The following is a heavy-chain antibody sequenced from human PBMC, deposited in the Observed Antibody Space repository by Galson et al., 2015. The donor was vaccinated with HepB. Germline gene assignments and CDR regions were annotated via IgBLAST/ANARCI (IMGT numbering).Heavy chain of an antibody. CDR3: AKKLVGTAYYFDY. Sequence: SLRLSCAASGFTFSSYAMTWVRQAPGRGLEWVSAISSSGSNTYYADSVKGRFTISRDSSKNTLYLQMNSLSAEDTAVYYCAKKLVGTAYYFDYWGQGTLVTVSS. CDR1: GFTFSSYA. J-gene: IGHJ4*02. D-gene: IGHD1-26*01. V-gene: IGHV3-23*01. CDR2: ISSSGSNT.